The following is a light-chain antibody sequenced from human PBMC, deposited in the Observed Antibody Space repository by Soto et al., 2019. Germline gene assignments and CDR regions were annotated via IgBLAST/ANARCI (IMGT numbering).Light chain of an antibody. J-gene: IGLJ1*01. Sequence: QSVLTQPRSVSGPPGQSVTISCTGTSSDVGGYDYVSWYQQSPGKAPKFIIYDVSQRPSGVPDRFSGSKSGNTASLTISGLQAEDEADYYCCSYAGRFYVFGTGTKVTVL. CDR3: CSYAGRFYV. V-gene: IGLV2-11*01. CDR2: DVS. CDR1: SSDVGGYDY.